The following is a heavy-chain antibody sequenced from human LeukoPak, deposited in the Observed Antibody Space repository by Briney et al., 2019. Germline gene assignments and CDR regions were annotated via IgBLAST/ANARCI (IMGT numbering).Heavy chain of an antibody. D-gene: IGHD3-3*01. CDR3: ARARPTDYYFDY. CDR2: INPSGGST. V-gene: IGHV1-46*01. CDR1: GYTFTSYY. J-gene: IGHJ4*02. Sequence: VASVKVSCKASGYTFTSYYMHWVRQAPGQGLEWMGIINPSGGSTSYAQKFQGRVTMTRDTSTSTVYMELSSLRSEDTAVHYCARARPTDYYFDYWGQGTLVTVSS.